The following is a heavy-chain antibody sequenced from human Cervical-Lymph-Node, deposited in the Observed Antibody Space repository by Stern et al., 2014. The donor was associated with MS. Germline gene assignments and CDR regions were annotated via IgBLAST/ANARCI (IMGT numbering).Heavy chain of an antibody. CDR3: ASRWSGTYYGQNWFDP. D-gene: IGHD1-26*01. CDR2: IYNSGAT. J-gene: IGHJ5*02. CDR1: GDSINSGGHY. V-gene: IGHV4-31*03. Sequence: QLQLQESGPGLVKPSQTLSLTCTVSGDSINSGGHYWSWIRQRPGKGLEWIGYIYNSGATFYSPSLKGRVTISLDTSKNQFSLTLGSVTAADTAIYYCASRWSGTYYGQNWFDPWGQGILVTVSS.